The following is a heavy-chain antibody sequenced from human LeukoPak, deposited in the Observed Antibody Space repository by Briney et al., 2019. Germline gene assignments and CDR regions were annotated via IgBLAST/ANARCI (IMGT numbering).Heavy chain of an antibody. CDR3: ARESTRYCSGGSCYSSSSFDY. V-gene: IGHV3-7*01. CDR2: INHYGSEK. J-gene: IGHJ4*02. CDR1: GFTFRSYW. Sequence: GGSLRLSCAASGFTFRSYWMSWVRQAPGKGLEWVANINHYGSEKYYVDSVKGRFTVSRDNAKNSLYLQMNSLQVEDTAVYYCARESTRYCSGGSCYSSSSFDYWGQGTLVTVSS. D-gene: IGHD2-15*01.